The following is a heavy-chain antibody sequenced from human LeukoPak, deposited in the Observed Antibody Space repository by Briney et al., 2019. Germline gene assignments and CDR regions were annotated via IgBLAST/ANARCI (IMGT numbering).Heavy chain of an antibody. J-gene: IGHJ3*02. V-gene: IGHV4-59*08. CDR2: IYYSGST. Sequence: PSETLSLTCTVSGGSISSYYWSWIRQPPGKGLEWIGYIYYSGSTNYNPSLKSRVTISVDTSKNQFSLKLSSVTAADTAVYYCARHGSGLDAFDIWGQGTMVTVSS. CDR1: GGSISSYY. CDR3: ARHGSGLDAFDI. D-gene: IGHD5-12*01.